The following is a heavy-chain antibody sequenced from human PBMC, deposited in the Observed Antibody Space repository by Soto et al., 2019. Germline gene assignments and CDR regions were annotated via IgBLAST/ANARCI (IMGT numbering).Heavy chain of an antibody. CDR3: ARAYTTFDG. CDR1: GFAFNTYS. V-gene: IGHV3-48*01. J-gene: IGHJ4*02. D-gene: IGHD1-26*01. Sequence: GGSLRLSCAASGFAFNTYSMSWVRQAPGKGLEWVSYISSSSGAIYYADSVKGRFTISRDNAKNSVYLEMNSLRAEDTAVYYCARAYTTFDGWGPGTLVTVSS. CDR2: ISSSSGAI.